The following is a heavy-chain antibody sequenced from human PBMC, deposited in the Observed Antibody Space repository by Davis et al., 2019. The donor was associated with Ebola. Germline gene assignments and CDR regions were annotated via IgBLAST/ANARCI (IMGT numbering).Heavy chain of an antibody. CDR1: GGSFSGYY. Sequence: MPSETLSLTCAAYGGSFSGYYWSWIRQPPGKGLEWFVEINHSGSTNYNPSLKSRVTISVDTSKNQFSLKLSSVTAADTAVYYCARPAYCSGRSCYSGTGYFDLWGRGTLVTVSS. CDR3: ARPAYCSGRSCYSGTGYFDL. CDR2: INHSGST. V-gene: IGHV4-34*01. D-gene: IGHD2-15*01. J-gene: IGHJ2*01.